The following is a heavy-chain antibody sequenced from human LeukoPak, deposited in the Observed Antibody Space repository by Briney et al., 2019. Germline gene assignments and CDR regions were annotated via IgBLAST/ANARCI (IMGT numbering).Heavy chain of an antibody. D-gene: IGHD1-1*01. CDR2: ITSSGSAI. Sequence: GASLRLSCAASGFTFTSYEMNWVRQAPGKGLEWVSCITSSGSAIYYADSVKGRFTISRDNAKTSLYLQMNSLRAEDTAIYYCARKDSNWSAFDIWGQGTLVTLS. CDR3: ARKDSNWSAFDI. V-gene: IGHV3-48*03. CDR1: GFTFTSYE. J-gene: IGHJ3*02.